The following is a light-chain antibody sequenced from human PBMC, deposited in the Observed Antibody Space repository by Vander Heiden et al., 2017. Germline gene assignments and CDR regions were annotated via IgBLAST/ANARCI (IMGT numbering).Light chain of an antibody. Sequence: VIWMTQSPSLVSASTGDRVTISCRMSQDISRHLAWFQQKPGKAPELLIYAASTLQSGVPSRFSGGGSGTDFSLTISPLQSEDFATYFCLHYHNLPHTFGQGTRVEIK. CDR3: LHYHNLPHT. CDR2: AAS. CDR1: QDISRH. V-gene: IGKV1D-8*01. J-gene: IGKJ2*01.